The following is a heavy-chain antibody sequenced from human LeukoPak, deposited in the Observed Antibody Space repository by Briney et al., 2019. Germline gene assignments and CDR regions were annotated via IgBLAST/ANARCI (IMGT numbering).Heavy chain of an antibody. V-gene: IGHV1-69*04. J-gene: IGHJ5*02. D-gene: IGHD5-12*01. CDR1: GGTFSSYA. CDR2: IIPILGIA. CDR3: ARDISATYLGAS. Sequence: SSVKVSCKASGGTFSSYAISWVRQAPGQGLEWMGRIIPILGIANYAQKFQGRVTITADKSTSTAYMELSSLRSEDTAVYYCARDISATYLGASWGQGTLVTVSS.